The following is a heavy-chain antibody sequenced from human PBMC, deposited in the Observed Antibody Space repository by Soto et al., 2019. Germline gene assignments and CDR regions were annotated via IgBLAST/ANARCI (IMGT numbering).Heavy chain of an antibody. J-gene: IGHJ4*02. CDR2: ISHSGST. V-gene: IGHV4-30-2*06. D-gene: IGHD6-6*01. CDR1: SGSISSGGYS. CDR3: ASGSHVPHY. Sequence: QLQLQESVSGLVKPSQTLSLTCAVSSGSISSGGYSWSWIRQSPGKGLEWIGYISHSGSTYYNPSLKSRVTISVDRSKNQFSLKLSSVTAADTAVYYCASGSHVPHYWGQGTLVTVSS.